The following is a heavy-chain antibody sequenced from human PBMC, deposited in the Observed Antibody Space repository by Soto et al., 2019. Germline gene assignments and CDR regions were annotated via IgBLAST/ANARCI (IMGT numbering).Heavy chain of an antibody. CDR3: ARCGVRDLLLRLGELSQNDFLGY. CDR2: IYYSGST. V-gene: IGHV4-59*01. CDR1: GGSISSYY. D-gene: IGHD3-16*02. Sequence: PSETLSLTCTVSGGSISSYYWSWIRQPPGKGLEWIGYIYYSGSTNYNPSLKSRVTISVDTSKNQFSLKLSSVTAADTAVYYCARCGVRDLLLRLGELSQNDFLGYWGQGTLVTVSS. J-gene: IGHJ4*02.